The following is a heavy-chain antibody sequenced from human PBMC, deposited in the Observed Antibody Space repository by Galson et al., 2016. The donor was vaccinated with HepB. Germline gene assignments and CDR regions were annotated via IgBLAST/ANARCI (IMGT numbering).Heavy chain of an antibody. Sequence: SLRLSCAASGYTFSFYAIHWVRQAPGKGLEWVAVISYDGSNQNYAGTVKGRLTITRENSKKEVYLQMTNLRVEGTAVYYCARDRVVDASGDYPDALDFWGRGTMVTVAS. V-gene: IGHV3-30-3*01. CDR3: ARDRVVDASGDYPDALDF. CDR2: ISYDGSNQ. D-gene: IGHD2-8*02. CDR1: GYTFSFYA. J-gene: IGHJ3*01.